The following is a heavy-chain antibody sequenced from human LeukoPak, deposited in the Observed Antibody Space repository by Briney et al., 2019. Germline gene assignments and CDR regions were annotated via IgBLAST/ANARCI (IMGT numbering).Heavy chain of an antibody. V-gene: IGHV3-33*01. CDR2: IWYDGSNK. Sequence: GRSLRLSCAASRFTFSSYGMHWVRQAPGKGLEWVAVIWYDGSNKYYADSVKGRFTISRDNSKNTLYLQMNSLRAEDTAVYYCARGSAAREFYYYGMDVWGQGTTVTVSS. J-gene: IGHJ6*02. CDR1: RFTFSSYG. CDR3: ARGSAAREFYYYGMDV. D-gene: IGHD6-6*01.